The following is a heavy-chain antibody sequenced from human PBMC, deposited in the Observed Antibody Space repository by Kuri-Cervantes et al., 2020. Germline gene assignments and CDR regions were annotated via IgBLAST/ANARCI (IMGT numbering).Heavy chain of an antibody. J-gene: IGHJ4*02. CDR3: AKLQVVVVVAAADY. CDR2: ISSSGSTI. Sequence: GGSLRLSCAASGFTFSSYGMHWVRQAPGKGLEWVSYISSSGSTIYYADSVKGRFTISRDNAKNSLYLQMNSLRAEDTAVYYCAKLQVVVVVAAADYWGQGTLVTVSS. V-gene: IGHV3-48*04. CDR1: GFTFSSYG. D-gene: IGHD2-15*01.